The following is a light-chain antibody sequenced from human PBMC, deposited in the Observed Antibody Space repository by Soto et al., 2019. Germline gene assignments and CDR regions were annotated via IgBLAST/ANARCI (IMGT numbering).Light chain of an antibody. J-gene: IGKJ1*01. CDR1: QSVSNS. CDR3: QQHGGPSGT. Sequence: EIVLTQSPTTLSMSPGLRVTLSCRASQSVSNSLAWCQQKPGQPPRRLIYDVSNRATGTPDRFSGSGSGTDVTLPTCRRVPEDYVVEYCQQHGGPSGTFAHGSNVDI. CDR2: DVS. V-gene: IGKV3-11*01.